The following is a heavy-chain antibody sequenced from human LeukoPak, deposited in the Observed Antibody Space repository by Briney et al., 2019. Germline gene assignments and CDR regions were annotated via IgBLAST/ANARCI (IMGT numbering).Heavy chain of an antibody. CDR3: ATYKGKVRGATIYYYYYMDV. CDR2: ISGSGGST. J-gene: IGHJ6*03. CDR1: GFTFSSYA. D-gene: IGHD3-10*01. Sequence: GGSLRLSCAASGFTFSSYAMSWVRQAPGKGLEWVSAISGSGGSTYYADSVKGRFTISRDNSKNTLYLQMNSLRAEDTAVYYCATYKGKVRGATIYYYYYMDVWGKGTTVTISS. V-gene: IGHV3-23*01.